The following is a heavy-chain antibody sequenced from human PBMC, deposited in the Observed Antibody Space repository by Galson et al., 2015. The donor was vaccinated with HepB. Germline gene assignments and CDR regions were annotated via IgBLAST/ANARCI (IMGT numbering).Heavy chain of an antibody. CDR1: GFSMSDYA. J-gene: IGHJ6*03. CDR3: AKDIRVSYYYYMDV. CDR2: VTRGNYI. D-gene: IGHD5/OR15-5a*01. V-gene: IGHV3-23*01. Sequence: SLRLSCAASGFSMSDYAMAWVRQAPEKGLEWVSSVTRGNYIYYAESVKGRFTISRDISKNILYLQMNSLRTEDTALYYCAKDIRVSYYYYMDVWGTGTTVTVSS.